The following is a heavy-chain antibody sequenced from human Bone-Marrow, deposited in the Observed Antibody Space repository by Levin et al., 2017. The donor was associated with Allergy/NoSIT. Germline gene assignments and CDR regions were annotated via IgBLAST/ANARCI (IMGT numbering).Heavy chain of an antibody. CDR1: GFTFSSYG. CDR3: ARERFPPNRGYQPVLRRSSPLNDAFDI. D-gene: IGHD6-6*01. Sequence: GGSLRLSCAASGFTFSSYGMHWVRQAPGKGLEWVAVIWYDGSNKYYADSVKGRFTISRDNSKNTLYLQMNSLRAEDTAVYYCARERFPPNRGYQPVLRRSSPLNDAFDIWGQGTMVTVSS. V-gene: IGHV3-33*01. CDR2: IWYDGSNK. J-gene: IGHJ3*02.